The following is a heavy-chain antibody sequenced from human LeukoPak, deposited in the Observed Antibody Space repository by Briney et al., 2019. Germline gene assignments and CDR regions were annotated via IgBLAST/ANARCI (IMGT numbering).Heavy chain of an antibody. CDR2: INTNTGNP. Sequence: GASVKVSCKASGYTFTSYAMNWVRQAPGQGLEWMGWINTNTGNPTYAQGFTGRFVFSLDTSVSTAYLQISSLKAEDTAVYYCARLPGGAMDWYFDLWGRGTLVTVSS. CDR3: ARLPGGAMDWYFDL. CDR1: GYTFTSYA. D-gene: IGHD3-16*01. J-gene: IGHJ2*01. V-gene: IGHV7-4-1*02.